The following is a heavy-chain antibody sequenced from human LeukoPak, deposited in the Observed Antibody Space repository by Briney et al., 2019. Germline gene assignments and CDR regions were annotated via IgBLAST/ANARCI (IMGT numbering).Heavy chain of an antibody. V-gene: IGHV1-2*02. Sequence: ASVKVSCKASGYTFTGYYMHWVRQAPGQRLEWMGWINPNSGGTNYAQKFQGRVTMTRDTSISTAYMELSRLRSDDTAVYYCARESKLVPATFDIWGQGTLVAVSS. CDR3: ARESKLVPATFDI. CDR2: INPNSGGT. J-gene: IGHJ3*02. CDR1: GYTFTGYY. D-gene: IGHD2-2*01.